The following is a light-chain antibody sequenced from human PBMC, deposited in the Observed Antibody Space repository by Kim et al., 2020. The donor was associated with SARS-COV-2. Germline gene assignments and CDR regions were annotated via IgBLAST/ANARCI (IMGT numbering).Light chain of an antibody. CDR2: GNN. J-gene: IGLJ2*01. Sequence: GVTIPCTGTSSNSGAGSDVHWYQQLPATAPKLLIYGNNNRPSGVPDRFSGSKSGTSASLAITGLQTEDEADYYCQSYDSSLSGSVFGGGTQLTVL. CDR3: QSYDSSLSGSV. CDR1: SSNSGAGSD. V-gene: IGLV1-40*01.